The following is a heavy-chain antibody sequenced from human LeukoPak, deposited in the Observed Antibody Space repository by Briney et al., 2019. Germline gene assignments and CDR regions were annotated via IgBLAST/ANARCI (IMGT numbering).Heavy chain of an antibody. Sequence: GGSLRLSCAASGFTFNIYAMSWVRQAPGKGLEWVSSISSSSSYIYYPDSLKGRFSISRDNAKNSLYLQMNSLRAEDTAVYYCARSGSTGSARANWFDPWGQGTLVTVSS. D-gene: IGHD1-26*01. V-gene: IGHV3-21*01. CDR2: ISSSSSYI. J-gene: IGHJ5*02. CDR3: ARSGSTGSARANWFDP. CDR1: GFTFNIYA.